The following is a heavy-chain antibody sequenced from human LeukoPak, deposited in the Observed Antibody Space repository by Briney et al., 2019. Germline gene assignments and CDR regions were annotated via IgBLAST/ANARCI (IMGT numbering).Heavy chain of an antibody. V-gene: IGHV3-23*01. J-gene: IGHJ4*02. CDR2: ISGSGGST. CDR3: AKGEAYYYDSSGYQYFDY. CDR1: GFTFSSYA. D-gene: IGHD3-22*01. Sequence: PGGSLRLSCAASGFTFSSYAMSWVRQAPGKGLEWVSAISGSGGSTYYADSVKGRFTISRGNSKNTLYLQMNSLRAEDTAVYYCAKGEAYYYDSSGYQYFDYWGQGTLVTVSS.